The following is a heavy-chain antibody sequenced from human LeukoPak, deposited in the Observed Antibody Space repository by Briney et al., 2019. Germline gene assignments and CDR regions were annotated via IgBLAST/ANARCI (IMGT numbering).Heavy chain of an antibody. CDR2: TYYRSKWNN. D-gene: IGHD6-6*01. Sequence: SQTLSLTCAISGDTVSSNTAAWNWIRQSPSRGLEWLGRTYYRSKWNNDYAVSVQNRITINPDTSKHQFSLQLKSATPEDTAVYYCTRQRSTSTDYYGMDVWGQGTTVTVSS. V-gene: IGHV6-1*01. CDR3: TRQRSTSTDYYGMDV. CDR1: GDTVSSNTAA. J-gene: IGHJ6*02.